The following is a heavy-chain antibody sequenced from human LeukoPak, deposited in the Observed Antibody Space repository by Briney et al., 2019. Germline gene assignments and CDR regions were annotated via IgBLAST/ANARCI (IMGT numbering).Heavy chain of an antibody. CDR2: IYYSGST. J-gene: IGHJ4*02. V-gene: IGHV4-31*03. Sequence: SQTLSLTCTVSGGSISSGGYYWSWIRQHPGKGLEWIGYIYYSGSTYYNPSLKSRVTISVDTSKNQFSLKLSSVTAADTAVYYCARGVYDFWGGYYPIDYWGQGTLVTVSS. CDR3: ARGVYDFWGGYYPIDY. D-gene: IGHD3-3*01. CDR1: GGSISSGGYY.